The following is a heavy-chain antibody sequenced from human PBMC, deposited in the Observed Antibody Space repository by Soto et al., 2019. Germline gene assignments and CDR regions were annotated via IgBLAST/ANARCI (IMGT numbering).Heavy chain of an antibody. CDR3: ARSYQPYSTPAGY. CDR2: LSSNNGNT. CDR1: GYTFTSYD. Sequence: QVQLVQSGAEVKKPGASVKVSCKASGYTFTSYDINWVRQAPGQGLEWMGWLSSNNGNTNYAQKVQGRLTMTTDISTSTAYMELRSLRSDDTAVYYCARSYQPYSTPAGYWGQGTLVTVSS. D-gene: IGHD2-21*01. J-gene: IGHJ4*02. V-gene: IGHV1-18*01.